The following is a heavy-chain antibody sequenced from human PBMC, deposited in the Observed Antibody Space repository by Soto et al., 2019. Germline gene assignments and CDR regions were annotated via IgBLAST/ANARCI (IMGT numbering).Heavy chain of an antibody. V-gene: IGHV4-59*01. J-gene: IGHJ3*02. D-gene: IGHD3-22*01. CDR2: IYYSGST. CDR1: GGSSSSYY. Sequence: PSETLSLTCTVSGGSSSSYYWSWIRQPPGKGLEWIGYIYYSGSTNYNPSLKSRVTISVDTSKNQFSLKLSSVTAADTAVYYCARDHYDSSGYYSYDAFDIWGQGTMVTVSS. CDR3: ARDHYDSSGYYSYDAFDI.